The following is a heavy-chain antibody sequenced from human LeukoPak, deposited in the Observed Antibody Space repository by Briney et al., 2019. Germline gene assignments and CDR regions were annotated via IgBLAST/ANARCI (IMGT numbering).Heavy chain of an antibody. CDR1: GYTFTSYG. Sequence: ASVKVSCKASGYTFTSYGISWVRQATGQGLEWMGWIGAYNGNTNYAQKLQGRVTMTTDTSTSTAYMELRSLRSDDTAVYYCAREPAYYYDSSGYYSSWGQGTLVTVSS. D-gene: IGHD3-22*01. J-gene: IGHJ5*02. CDR3: AREPAYYYDSSGYYSS. V-gene: IGHV1-18*01. CDR2: IGAYNGNT.